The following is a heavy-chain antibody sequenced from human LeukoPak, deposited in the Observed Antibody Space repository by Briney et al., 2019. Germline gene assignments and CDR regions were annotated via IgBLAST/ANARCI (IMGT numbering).Heavy chain of an antibody. CDR3: TGGDRNGWYFDF. CDR1: GFMFHDLG. D-gene: IGHD6-19*01. V-gene: IGHV3-20*04. CDR2: INWDGGST. J-gene: IGHJ4*02. Sequence: GSLRLSCGGSGFMFHDLGMSWVRQVAGRGLEWVSGINWDGGSTGYADSVKGRFTISRDNAKKSLYLQMNSLRAEDTALYYCTGGDRNGWYFDFWGQGTLVTVSS.